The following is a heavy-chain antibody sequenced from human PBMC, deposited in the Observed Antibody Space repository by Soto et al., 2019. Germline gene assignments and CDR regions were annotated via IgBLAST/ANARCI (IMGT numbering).Heavy chain of an antibody. CDR2: INPNSGGT. J-gene: IGHJ4*02. V-gene: IGHV1-2*04. CDR3: ARGRFGELLRGAYYFDY. D-gene: IGHD3-10*01. Sequence: VASVKVSCKASGYTFTGYYMHWVRQAPGQGLEWMGWINPNSGGTNYAQKFQGWVTMTRDTSISTAYMELSRLRSDDTAVYYCARGRFGELLRGAYYFDYWGQGTLVTVSS. CDR1: GYTFTGYY.